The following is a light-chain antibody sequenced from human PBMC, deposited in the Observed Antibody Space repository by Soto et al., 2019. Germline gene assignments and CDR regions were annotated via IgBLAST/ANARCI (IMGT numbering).Light chain of an antibody. V-gene: IGLV1-40*01. CDR1: SSNIGAGYD. CDR2: GNS. CDR3: QSYDSSLSGYV. J-gene: IGLJ1*01. Sequence: QSVLTQPPSVSGAPGQRVTISCTGSSSNIGAGYDVHWYQQLPGTAPKLRLYGNSNRPSGVPDRFSGSKSGTSASLAITGLQAEYEAYYYCQSYDSSLSGYVFGTGTKLTVL.